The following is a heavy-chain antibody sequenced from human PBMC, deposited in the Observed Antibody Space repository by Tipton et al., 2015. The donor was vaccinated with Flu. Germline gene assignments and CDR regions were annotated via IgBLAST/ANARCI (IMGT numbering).Heavy chain of an antibody. Sequence: SLRLSCAASGFTFSSYNMNWVRRAPGKGLEWVSSVTRGSTYIYYADSVRGRFTISRANSKNTLYLQMNSLRAEDTAVYYCARDHPPSITVLGEITDYFGMAVWGQGTTVTVSS. CDR1: GFTFSSYN. CDR3: ARDHPPSITVLGEITDYFGMAV. D-gene: IGHD3-3*01. J-gene: IGHJ6*02. V-gene: IGHV3-21*01. CDR2: VTRGSTYI.